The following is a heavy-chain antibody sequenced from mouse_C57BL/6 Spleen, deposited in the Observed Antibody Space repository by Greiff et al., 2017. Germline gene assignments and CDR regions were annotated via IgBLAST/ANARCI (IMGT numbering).Heavy chain of an antibody. CDR3: TPSLYDGNYGFAD. V-gene: IGHV14-4*01. Sequence: EVQLQQSGAELVRPGASVKLSCTASGFNIKDDYLHWVKQRPEQGLEWIGWIDPEKGDTEYASKFQGKATITADTSSNTAYLQLSSLTSEDTSVYYCTPSLYDGNYGFADWGQGTLVTVSA. CDR1: GFNIKDDY. CDR2: IDPEKGDT. D-gene: IGHD2-1*01. J-gene: IGHJ3*01.